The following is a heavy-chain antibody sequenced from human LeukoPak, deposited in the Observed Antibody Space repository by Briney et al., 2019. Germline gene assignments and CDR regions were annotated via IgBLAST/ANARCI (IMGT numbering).Heavy chain of an antibody. CDR1: GGSFGGYY. J-gene: IGHJ4*02. Sequence: SETLSLTCAVYGGSFGGYYWSWIRQPPGKGLEWIGEINHSGSTNYNPSLKSRVTISVDTSKNQFSLKLSSVTAADTAVYYCARFPRVGDSSGYYKRSTASFDYWGQGTLVTVSS. D-gene: IGHD3-22*01. V-gene: IGHV4-34*01. CDR3: ARFPRVGDSSGYYKRSTASFDY. CDR2: INHSGST.